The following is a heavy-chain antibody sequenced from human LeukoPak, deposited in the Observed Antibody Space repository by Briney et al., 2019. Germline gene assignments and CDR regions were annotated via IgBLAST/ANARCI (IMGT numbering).Heavy chain of an antibody. D-gene: IGHD2-2*01. CDR2: SSSDGKNN. J-gene: IGHJ4*02. V-gene: IGHV3-30*18. Sequence: HPGKSLRLSCVASGFNFRTFAIYWVCQAPGKGLEWVAGSSSDGKNNFYVDSAKGRFTVSRDYSKNTLYLQMNNLRTEDTAVYFCAKDYLGSSRSMDSWGRGTLVTVSS. CDR1: GFNFRTFA. CDR3: AKDYLGSSRSMDS.